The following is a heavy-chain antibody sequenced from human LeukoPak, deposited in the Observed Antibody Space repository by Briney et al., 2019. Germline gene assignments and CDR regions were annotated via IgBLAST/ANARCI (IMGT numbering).Heavy chain of an antibody. D-gene: IGHD1-14*01. Sequence: SETLSLTCTVSGGSISSSSFYWGWIRQPPGKGLEWIGSIYYSGNTYYNPSLKSRITISVDTSKNQFTLELSSVTAADTVVYYCTRLNQGNSVDYWGQGTLVTVSS. V-gene: IGHV4-39*01. CDR2: IYYSGNT. CDR1: GGSISSSSFY. J-gene: IGHJ4*02. CDR3: TRLNQGNSVDY.